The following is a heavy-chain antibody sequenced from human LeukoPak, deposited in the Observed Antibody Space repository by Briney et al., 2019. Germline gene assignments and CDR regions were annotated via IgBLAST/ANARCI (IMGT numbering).Heavy chain of an antibody. CDR2: IYYTGST. V-gene: IGHV4-59*01. CDR1: GGSISRDY. CDR3: AREWPMDV. Sequence: PSETLSLTCTVSGGSISRDYWSWIRQPPGKGLEWIGYIYYTGSTNYNPSLKSRVTISVDTSKNQFSLKLSSVTAADTAVYYCAREWPMDVWGKGTTVTVSS. D-gene: IGHD5-24*01. J-gene: IGHJ6*03.